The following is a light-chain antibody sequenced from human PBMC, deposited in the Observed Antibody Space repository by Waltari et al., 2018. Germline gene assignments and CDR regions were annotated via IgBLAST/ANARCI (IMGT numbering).Light chain of an antibody. V-gene: IGKV4-1*01. CDR1: QSVLYSSNNKNY. J-gene: IGKJ2*01. Sequence: DIVMTQSPDSLAVSLGERATIHCKSSQSVLYSSNNKNYLAWYQQKPGQPPMRLIYWASTRESGVPDRVRGSGSGTDFTLTISSLQAEDVAVYYCQQYYSTPHTFGQGTKLEIK. CDR2: WAS. CDR3: QQYYSTPHT.